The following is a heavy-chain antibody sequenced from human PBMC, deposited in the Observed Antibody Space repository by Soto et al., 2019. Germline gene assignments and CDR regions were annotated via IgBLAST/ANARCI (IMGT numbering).Heavy chain of an antibody. Sequence: QVQLVQSGAEVKKPGSSVKVSCKASGGTFSSYDISWVRQAPGQGREWMGVIIPIFGTANYAQKFQGRVTITADESTSTAYMELSSLRSEDTAVYYCARGEGVYAVTPNNGMDVWGQGTTVTVSS. D-gene: IGHD4-17*01. J-gene: IGHJ6*02. CDR3: ARGEGVYAVTPNNGMDV. CDR1: GGTFSSYD. CDR2: IIPIFGTA. V-gene: IGHV1-69*01.